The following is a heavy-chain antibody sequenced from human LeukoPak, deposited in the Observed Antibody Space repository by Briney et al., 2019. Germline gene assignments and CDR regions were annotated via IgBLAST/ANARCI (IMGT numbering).Heavy chain of an antibody. CDR3: AKDVGWWELNYFDY. D-gene: IGHD1-26*01. Sequence: PGGSLRLSCAASGFPFRNYAMSWVRQAPGKGLEWVSVISGISTTDYADSVKGRFTISRDSSKNTLYLQMNSLRAEDTAVYYCAKDVGWWELNYFDYWGQGTLVTVSS. V-gene: IGHV3-23*01. J-gene: IGHJ4*02. CDR1: GFPFRNYA. CDR2: ISGISTT.